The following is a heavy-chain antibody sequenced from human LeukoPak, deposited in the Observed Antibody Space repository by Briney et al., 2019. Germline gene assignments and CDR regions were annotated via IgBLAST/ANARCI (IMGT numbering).Heavy chain of an antibody. Sequence: PGGSLRLSCAGSGFTLSSYSMNWARQAPGGGVEWVSSISSSSSYIYYADSVKGRFTIYRDNSKNTVYLQMNNMRTEDTAVYYCAREALEWSPPDIWGQGTTVTVSS. CDR3: AREALEWSPPDI. CDR1: GFTLSSYS. D-gene: IGHD3-3*01. J-gene: IGHJ3*02. V-gene: IGHV3-21*01. CDR2: ISSSSSYI.